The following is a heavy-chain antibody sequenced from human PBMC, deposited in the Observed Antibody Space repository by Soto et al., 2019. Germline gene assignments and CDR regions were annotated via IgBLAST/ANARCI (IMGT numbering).Heavy chain of an antibody. Sequence: PGGSLRLSCAASGSTFSNYGMHWVRQAPGKGLEWVAVISFETSNYYYADSVKGRFTISRDNSKNTLFLQMNGLRAEDTGIYYCVKDLEEYNYEYKFDSWGQGTLVTVSS. CDR1: GSTFSNYG. CDR2: ISFETSNY. CDR3: VKDLEEYNYEYKFDS. V-gene: IGHV3-30*18. D-gene: IGHD1-1*01. J-gene: IGHJ4*02.